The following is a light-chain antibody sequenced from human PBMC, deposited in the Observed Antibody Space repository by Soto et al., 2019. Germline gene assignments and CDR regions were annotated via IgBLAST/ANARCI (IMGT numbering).Light chain of an antibody. CDR3: QQYGNSPIT. J-gene: IGKJ5*01. V-gene: IGKV3-20*01. CDR1: QSVSSN. CDR2: GAS. Sequence: EILMTQSPATLSVSPGERATLSCRASQSVSSNLAWYQQKPGQAPRLLISGASSRATGIPDRFSGSGSGTDFTLTVSRLEPEDFALYYCQQYGNSPITFGQGTRLEIK.